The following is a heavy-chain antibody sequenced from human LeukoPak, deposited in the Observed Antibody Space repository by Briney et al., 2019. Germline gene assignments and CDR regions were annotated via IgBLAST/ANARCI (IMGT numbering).Heavy chain of an antibody. J-gene: IGHJ4*02. CDR3: ARGGVVATTPRWYYFDY. CDR1: DGSISSYY. V-gene: IGHV4-59*01. Sequence: SETLSLTCTVSDGSISSYYWNWIRQPPGKELEWIGYIYYSGSTIYSPSPKSRVTISVDTSKNQLSLKLNSVTAADTAVYYCARGGVVATTPRWYYFDYWGQGTLVTVSS. D-gene: IGHD5-12*01. CDR2: IYYSGST.